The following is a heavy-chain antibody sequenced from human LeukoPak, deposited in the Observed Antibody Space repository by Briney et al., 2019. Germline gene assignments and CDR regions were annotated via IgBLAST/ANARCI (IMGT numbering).Heavy chain of an antibody. CDR1: GGSISNHY. CDR2: IYYSGST. Sequence: SETLSLTCTVSGGSISNHYWSWIRQPPGKGLEWIGYIYYSGSTNYNPSLKSRVTISVDTSKNQFSLKLSSVTAADTAVYYCARDKQKIEYSSTRTYYYYYYMDVWGKGTTVTVSS. J-gene: IGHJ6*03. V-gene: IGHV4-59*11. D-gene: IGHD6-6*01. CDR3: ARDKQKIEYSSTRTYYYYYYMDV.